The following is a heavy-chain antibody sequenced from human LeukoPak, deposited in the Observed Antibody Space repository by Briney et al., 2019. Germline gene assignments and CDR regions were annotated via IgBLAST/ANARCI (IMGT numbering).Heavy chain of an antibody. J-gene: IGHJ3*02. D-gene: IGHD3-22*01. CDR3: ARHAYYDSSGPPTDRTFDI. CDR1: GYTFTGYY. V-gene: IGHV1-2*02. Sequence: ASVKVPCKASGYTFTGYYLHWVRQAPGQGLEWMGWINPNSGGTNYAQKFQGRVTMTRDTSISTAYMELSRLRSDDAAVYYCARHAYYDSSGPPTDRTFDIWGQGIMVTVSS. CDR2: INPNSGGT.